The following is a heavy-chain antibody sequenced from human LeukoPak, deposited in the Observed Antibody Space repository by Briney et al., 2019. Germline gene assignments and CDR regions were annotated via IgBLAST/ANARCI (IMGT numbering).Heavy chain of an antibody. CDR1: GITFSSYA. CDR2: ISGSGGST. CDR3: ARASWISTADAVW. J-gene: IGHJ4*02. V-gene: IGHV3-23*01. D-gene: IGHD2-2*03. Sequence: PGGSLRLSCAASGITFSSYAMSWVRQAPGKGLEWVSAISGSGGSTYYADSVKGRFTLSRDESRNAVYLQLNNLRVEDTAIYYCARASWISTADAVWWGQGTQVTVSS.